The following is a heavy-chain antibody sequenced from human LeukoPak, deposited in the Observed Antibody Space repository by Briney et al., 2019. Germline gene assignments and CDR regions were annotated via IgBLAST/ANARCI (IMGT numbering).Heavy chain of an antibody. CDR2: ISGNGGST. D-gene: IGHD6-19*01. J-gene: IGHJ2*01. Sequence: GGSLRLSCAASGFTFSSYAMNWVRQAPGTGLDWVASISGNGGSTYYADSVKGRFTISRDNSRNAVFLQMISPRDDDTAIYYCAKIERWLVHGFDLWGRGTLVTVSS. CDR3: AKIERWLVHGFDL. V-gene: IGHV3-23*01. CDR1: GFTFSSYA.